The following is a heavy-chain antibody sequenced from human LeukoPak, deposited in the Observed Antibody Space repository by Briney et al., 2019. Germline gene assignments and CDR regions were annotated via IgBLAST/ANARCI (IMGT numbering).Heavy chain of an antibody. Sequence: SETLSLTCTVSGASVSTNTHYWGWIRQPPGMGLEWIGSISYSGGTYYNPSLKSRLNMSMDTSKNQFSLKLSSVTAADSAVYYCAKYYGSGSYIIFDHWGQGTLVTVSS. V-gene: IGHV4-39*01. CDR2: ISYSGGT. D-gene: IGHD3-10*01. J-gene: IGHJ4*02. CDR3: AKYYGSGSYIIFDH. CDR1: GASVSTNTHY.